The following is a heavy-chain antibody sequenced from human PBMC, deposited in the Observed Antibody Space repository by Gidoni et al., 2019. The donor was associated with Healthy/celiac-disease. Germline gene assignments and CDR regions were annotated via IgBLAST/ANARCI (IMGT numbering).Heavy chain of an antibody. D-gene: IGHD1-26*01. CDR3: ARGGGSLYYFDY. Sequence: QVQLQQWGAGLLKPSETLSLTCAVYGGSFSGYYWSWIRQPPGKGLEWIGEINHSGSTNYNPSLKSRVTISVDTSKNQFSLSLSSVTAADTAVYYCARGGGSLYYFDYWGQGTLVTVSS. CDR2: INHSGST. V-gene: IGHV4-34*01. CDR1: GGSFSGYY. J-gene: IGHJ4*02.